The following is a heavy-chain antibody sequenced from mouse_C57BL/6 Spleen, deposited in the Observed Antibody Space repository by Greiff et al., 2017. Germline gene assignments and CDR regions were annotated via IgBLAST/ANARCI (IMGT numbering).Heavy chain of an antibody. CDR1: GFNIKDYY. CDR3: ARGYYGSSLYYYAMDY. CDR2: IDPEDGET. Sequence: DVQLVESGAELVKPGASVKLSCTASGFNIKDYYMHWVKQRTEQGLEWIGRIDPEDGETKYAPKFQGKATITADTSSNTAYLQLSSLTSEDTAVYYCARGYYGSSLYYYAMDYWGQGTSVTVSS. D-gene: IGHD1-1*01. V-gene: IGHV14-2*01. J-gene: IGHJ4*01.